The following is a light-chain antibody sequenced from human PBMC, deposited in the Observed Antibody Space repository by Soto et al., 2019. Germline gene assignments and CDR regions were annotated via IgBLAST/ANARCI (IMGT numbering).Light chain of an antibody. J-gene: IGLJ1*01. CDR2: DVS. CDR3: NSYTSSCTYV. CDR1: SSDVGRYNY. V-gene: IGLV2-14*01. Sequence: QSVLTQPASVARAPGQSITISCPRTSSDVGRYNYVSWYQTPPGKAPRHILYDVSNRPSRVSNRFSGSKSGNTASLTISGLQAEDEADYYCNSYTSSCTYVFGTGTKVTVL.